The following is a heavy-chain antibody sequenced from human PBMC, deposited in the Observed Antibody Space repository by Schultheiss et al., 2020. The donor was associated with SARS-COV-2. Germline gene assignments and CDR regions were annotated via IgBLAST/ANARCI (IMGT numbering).Heavy chain of an antibody. V-gene: IGHV3-23*01. CDR3: AKDKVAVAGTRDY. CDR2: ISGSGGST. CDR1: GFTFSSYA. D-gene: IGHD6-19*01. Sequence: GGSLRLSCSASGFTFSSYAMHWVRQAPGKGLEWVSAISGSGGSTYYADSVKGRFTISRDNSKNTLYLQMNSLRAEDTAVYYCAKDKVAVAGTRDYWGQGTLVTVSS. J-gene: IGHJ4*02.